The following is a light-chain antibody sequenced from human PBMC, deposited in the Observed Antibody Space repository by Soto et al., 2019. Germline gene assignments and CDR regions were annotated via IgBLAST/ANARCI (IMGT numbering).Light chain of an antibody. J-gene: IGLJ1*01. V-gene: IGLV1-40*01. CDR1: SSNIGAGYE. Sequence: VLTQPPSVSEAPGQRVTISCTGSSSNIGAGYEAHWYQQVPGTAPKLLIYENNNRPSGVPDRFSGSKSGTSASLAITGLQAEDEAEYYCQSYDSSLSGYGFGTGTKLTVL. CDR3: QSYDSSLSGYG. CDR2: ENN.